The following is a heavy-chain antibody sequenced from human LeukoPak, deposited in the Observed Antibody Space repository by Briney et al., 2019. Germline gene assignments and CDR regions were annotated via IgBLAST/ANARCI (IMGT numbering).Heavy chain of an antibody. CDR1: GFTFSSYW. V-gene: IGHV3-7*01. Sequence: GGSLRLSCAASGFTFSSYWMSWVRQAPGKGLEWVANIKQDGSEKYYVDSVKGRFTISRDNAKNSLYLQMNSLRAEDTAVYYCARGSDIVVVVAADHFDYWGQGTLVTVSS. CDR3: ARGSDIVVVVAADHFDY. D-gene: IGHD2-15*01. CDR2: IKQDGSEK. J-gene: IGHJ4*02.